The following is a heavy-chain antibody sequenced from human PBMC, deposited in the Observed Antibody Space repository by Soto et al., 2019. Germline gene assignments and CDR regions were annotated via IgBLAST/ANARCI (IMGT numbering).Heavy chain of an antibody. V-gene: IGHV1-2*04. D-gene: IGHD3-3*01. J-gene: IGHJ5*02. Sequence: ASVKVSCKASGYTSTGYYMHWVRQAPGQGLEWMGWINPNSGGTNYAQKFQGWVTMTRDTSISTAYMELSRLRSDDTAVYYCARGRNLSFGALTNWFEPWGQGTLVTVSS. CDR3: ARGRNLSFGALTNWFEP. CDR2: INPNSGGT. CDR1: GYTSTGYY.